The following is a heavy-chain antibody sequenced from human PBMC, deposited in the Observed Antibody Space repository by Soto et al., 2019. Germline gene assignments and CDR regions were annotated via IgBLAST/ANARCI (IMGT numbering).Heavy chain of an antibody. CDR2: INPSGGST. Sequence: ASVKVSFKAAGYTFTSYYIHWARQAPGQGLEWMGIINPSGGSTSYAQKFQGRVTMTRDTSTSTVYMELSSLRSEDTAVYYCARDSAYNGTFDIWGEGTMVTVSS. V-gene: IGHV1-46*03. D-gene: IGHD1-1*01. J-gene: IGHJ3*02. CDR3: ARDSAYNGTFDI. CDR1: GYTFTSYY.